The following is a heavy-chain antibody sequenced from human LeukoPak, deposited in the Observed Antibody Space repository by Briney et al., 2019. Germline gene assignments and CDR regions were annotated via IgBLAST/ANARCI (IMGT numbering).Heavy chain of an antibody. Sequence: GESLKISCKGSGYHFPTYWIGWVRPMPGKGLEWMGIIYPGDSDTRYSASFQGQVTISADKSISTAYLQWRSLKASDTAMYYCARQEEMAIIRNDAFDIWGQGTLVTVSS. CDR2: IYPGDSDT. D-gene: IGHD5-24*01. J-gene: IGHJ3*02. CDR1: GYHFPTYW. V-gene: IGHV5-51*01. CDR3: ARQEEMAIIRNDAFDI.